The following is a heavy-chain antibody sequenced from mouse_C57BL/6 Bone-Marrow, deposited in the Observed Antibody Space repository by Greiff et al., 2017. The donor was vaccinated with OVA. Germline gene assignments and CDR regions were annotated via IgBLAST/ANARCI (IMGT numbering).Heavy chain of an antibody. Sequence: EVKLVESGGDLVKPGGSLKLSCAASGFTFSSYGMSWVRQTPDKRLEWVATISSGGSYTYYPDSVKGRFTISRDNAKNTLYLQMSSLKSEDTAMSYCARHGGDYWGQGTTLTVSS. CDR2: ISSGGSYT. CDR3: ARHGGDY. CDR1: GFTFSSYG. V-gene: IGHV5-6*01. J-gene: IGHJ2*01.